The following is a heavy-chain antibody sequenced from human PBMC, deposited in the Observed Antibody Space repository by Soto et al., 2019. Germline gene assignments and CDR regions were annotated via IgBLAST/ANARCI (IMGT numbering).Heavy chain of an antibody. CDR2: IYYSGST. D-gene: IGHD3-10*01. CDR3: ARDPYTYYGSGSYLPGAFDI. V-gene: IGHV4-31*03. CDR1: GGSISSGGYY. Sequence: SETLSLTCTVSGGSISSGGYYWSWIRQHPGKGLEWIGYIYYSGSTYYNPSLKSRVTISVDTSKNQFSLKLSSVTAADTAVYYCARDPYTYYGSGSYLPGAFDIWGQGTMVTVSS. J-gene: IGHJ3*02.